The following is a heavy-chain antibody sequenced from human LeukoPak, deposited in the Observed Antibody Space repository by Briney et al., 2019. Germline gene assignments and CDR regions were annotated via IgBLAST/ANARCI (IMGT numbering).Heavy chain of an antibody. CDR1: GFTFSSYG. CDR3: AKSRCAYGSGSYLPDY. CDR2: ISYDGSNK. D-gene: IGHD3-10*01. J-gene: IGHJ4*02. Sequence: GGSLRLSCAASGFTFSSYGMHWVRQAPGKGLEWVAVISYDGSNKYYADSVKGRFTISRDNSKNTLYLQMNSLRAEDTAVYYCAKSRCAYGSGSYLPDYWGQGTLVTVSS. V-gene: IGHV3-30*18.